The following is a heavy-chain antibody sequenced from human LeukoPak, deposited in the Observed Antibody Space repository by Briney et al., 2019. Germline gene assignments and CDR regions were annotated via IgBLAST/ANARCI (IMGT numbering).Heavy chain of an antibody. D-gene: IGHD5-18*01. J-gene: IGHJ4*02. CDR1: GFTFSSYA. V-gene: IGHV3-30*04. CDR3: ASDSNGYSYGSLGYYYFDY. Sequence: GGSLRLSCAASGFTFSSYAMHWVRQAPGKGLEWVAVISYDGSNKYYADSVKGRFTISRDNSKNTLYLQMNSLRAEDTAVYYCASDSNGYSYGSLGYYYFDYWGQGTLVTVSS. CDR2: ISYDGSNK.